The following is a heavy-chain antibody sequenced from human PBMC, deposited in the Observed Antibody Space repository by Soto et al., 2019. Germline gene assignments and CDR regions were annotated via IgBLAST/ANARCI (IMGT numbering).Heavy chain of an antibody. V-gene: IGHV3-53*01. CDR2: IYSGGST. CDR3: ASNDHLAYYYGMDV. J-gene: IGHJ6*02. Sequence: GGSLRLSCAASGFTVSSNYMSWVRQAPGKGLEWVSVIYSGGSTYYADSVKGRLTISRDNSKNTLYLQMNSLRAEDTAVYYCASNDHLAYYYGMDVWGQGTTVTVSS. CDR1: GFTVSSNY.